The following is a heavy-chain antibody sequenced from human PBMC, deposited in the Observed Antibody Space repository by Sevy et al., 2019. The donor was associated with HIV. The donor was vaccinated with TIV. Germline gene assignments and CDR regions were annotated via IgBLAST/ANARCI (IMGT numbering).Heavy chain of an antibody. CDR1: GFTFSIYA. V-gene: IGHV3-23*01. Sequence: GGSLRLSCAASGFTFSIYAMIWVRQAPGKGLEWVSGISGSYYSTYYADSVKGRFTISRDNSKNTLYLQMNSLRAEDKGVYYGAKDLYYGTSLFDYWGQGTLVTVSS. CDR2: ISGSYYST. D-gene: IGHD3-22*01. J-gene: IGHJ4*02. CDR3: AKDLYYGTSLFDY.